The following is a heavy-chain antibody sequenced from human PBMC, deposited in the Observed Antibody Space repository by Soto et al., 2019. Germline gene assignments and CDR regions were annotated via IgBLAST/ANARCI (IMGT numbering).Heavy chain of an antibody. D-gene: IGHD1-1*01. CDR1: GASISGFY. V-gene: IGHV4-4*07. CDR2: IYATGTT. CDR3: VRDGTKTLRDWFDP. Sequence: SETLSLTCTVSGASISGFYWSWIRKSAGKGMEWIGRIYATGTTDYNPSLKSRVMMSVDTSKKQLSLKLRSVTAAATAVYYCVRDGTKTLRDWFDPWGQGISVTVSS. J-gene: IGHJ5*02.